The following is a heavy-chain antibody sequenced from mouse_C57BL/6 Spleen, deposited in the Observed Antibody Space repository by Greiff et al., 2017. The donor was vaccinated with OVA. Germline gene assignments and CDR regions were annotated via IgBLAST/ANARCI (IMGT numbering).Heavy chain of an antibody. J-gene: IGHJ2*01. V-gene: IGHV10-1*01. D-gene: IGHD1-1*01. CDR1: GFSFNTYA. CDR3: VRHEDYYGSEGGFDY. Sequence: EVKLMESGGGLVQPKGSLKLSCAASGFSFNTYAMNWVRQAPGKGLEWVARIRSKSNNYATYYADSVKDRFTISRDDSESMLYLQMNNLKTEDTAMYYCVRHEDYYGSEGGFDYWGQGTTLTVSS. CDR2: IRSKSNNYAT.